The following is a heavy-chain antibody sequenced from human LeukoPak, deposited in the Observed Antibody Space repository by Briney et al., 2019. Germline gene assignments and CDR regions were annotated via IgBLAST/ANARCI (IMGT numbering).Heavy chain of an antibody. D-gene: IGHD1-26*01. CDR1: GFTFSTYN. CDR3: ARDPYSGGYGDDYYYYMDV. V-gene: IGHV3-21*01. CDR2: ITSTSSYM. Sequence: PGGSPRLSCAASGFTFSTYNMNWVRQAPGKGLEWVSSITSTSSYMYYADSVKGRFTISRDNAQNSLYLHMSSLRAEDTAVYYCARDPYSGGYGDDYYYYMDVWGKGTTVTISS. J-gene: IGHJ6*03.